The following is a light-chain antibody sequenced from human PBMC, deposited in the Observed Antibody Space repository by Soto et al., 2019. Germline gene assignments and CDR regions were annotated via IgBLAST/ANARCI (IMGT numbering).Light chain of an antibody. CDR2: EGS. V-gene: IGLV2-23*01. Sequence: QLVLTQPASVSGSPGQSITISCTGTSNDLGSYNLVSWYQQHPGKAPKLMIYEGSKRPSGVSNRFSGSKSGNTASLTISGLQAEDEAAYYCSSYADSDTVVFGEGTQLTVL. J-gene: IGLJ2*01. CDR1: SNDLGSYNL. CDR3: SSYADSDTVV.